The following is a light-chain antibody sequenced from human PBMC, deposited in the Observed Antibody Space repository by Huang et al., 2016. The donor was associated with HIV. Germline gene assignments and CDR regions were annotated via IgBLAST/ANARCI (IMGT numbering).Light chain of an antibody. CDR3: QKYNSALFT. V-gene: IGKV1-27*01. J-gene: IGKJ3*01. Sequence: IEMTQSPSSLSASVGDRVTITCRASQGIGSYLAWYQQKPGKVPNLLIFGASTLQTGVPPRFRGSGFGTDFTLTISSLQPEDVATYYCQKYNSALFTFGPGTKVDIK. CDR2: GAS. CDR1: QGIGSY.